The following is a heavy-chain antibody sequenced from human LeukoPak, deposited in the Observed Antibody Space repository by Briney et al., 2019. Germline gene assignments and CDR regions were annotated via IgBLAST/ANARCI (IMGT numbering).Heavy chain of an antibody. J-gene: IGHJ6*02. CDR3: AKDLYCSSTSCPYGMDV. CDR1: GFTFSSYG. V-gene: IGHV3-30*18. D-gene: IGHD2-2*01. Sequence: GGSLRLSCAASGFTFSSYGMHWVRQAPGKGLEWVAVISYDGSNKYYADPVKGRFTISRDNSKNTLYLQMNSLRAEDTAVYYCAKDLYCSSTSCPYGMDVWGQGTTVTVSS. CDR2: ISYDGSNK.